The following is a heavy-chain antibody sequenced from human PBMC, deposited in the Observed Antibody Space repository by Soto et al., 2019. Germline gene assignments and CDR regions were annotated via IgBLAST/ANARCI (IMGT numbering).Heavy chain of an antibody. D-gene: IGHD6-19*01. J-gene: IGHJ4*02. V-gene: IGHV3-30*04. CDR2: ISDDGSNK. Sequence: TGGSLRLTCAASGFTFSSFAMHWVRQAPGKGLEWVALISDDGSNKYYADSEKGRFTISRDSSKNTLYLQMNSLRGEDTAVYSCARVEQWLYIAKYWGQGTLVTVSS. CDR3: ARVEQWLYIAKY. CDR1: GFTFSSFA.